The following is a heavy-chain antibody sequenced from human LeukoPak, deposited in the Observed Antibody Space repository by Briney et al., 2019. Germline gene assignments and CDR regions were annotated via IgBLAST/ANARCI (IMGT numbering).Heavy chain of an antibody. V-gene: IGHV3-21*01. CDR1: GFTFSSYS. J-gene: IGHJ4*02. Sequence: PGGSLRLSCAASGFTFSSYSMNWVRQAPGKGLEWVSSISSSSSYIYYADLVKGRFTISRDNAKNSLYLQMNSLRAEDTAVYYCARDLVFATVTIAEIDYWGQGTLVTVSS. D-gene: IGHD4-17*01. CDR3: ARDLVFATVTIAEIDY. CDR2: ISSSSSYI.